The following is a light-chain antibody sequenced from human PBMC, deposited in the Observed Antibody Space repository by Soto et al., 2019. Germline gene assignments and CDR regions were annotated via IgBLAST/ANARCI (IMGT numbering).Light chain of an antibody. CDR3: QQYVSYCT. V-gene: IGKV1-5*03. CDR1: QSISTW. CDR2: KAS. Sequence: DIQMPQSPSTLSASLGDRVTITCRASQSISTWLAWYQQKPGKAPKLLIYKASNLESGVPSRFSGSGSGTEFTLTISSLQPDDVATYYCQQYVSYCTFGQGTKVEIK. J-gene: IGKJ1*01.